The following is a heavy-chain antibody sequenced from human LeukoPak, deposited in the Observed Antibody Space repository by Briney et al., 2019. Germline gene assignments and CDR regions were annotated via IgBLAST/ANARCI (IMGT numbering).Heavy chain of an antibody. V-gene: IGHV4-59*01. D-gene: IGHD3-10*01. CDR3: ARGDSMVRGVIPFDY. Sequence: SETLSLTCTVSGGSIGSYYWSWIRQPPGKGLEWIGYIYYSGSTNYNPSLKSRVTISVDTSKNQFSLKLSSVTAADTAVYYCARGDSMVRGVIPFDYWGQGTLVTVSS. J-gene: IGHJ4*02. CDR1: GGSIGSYY. CDR2: IYYSGST.